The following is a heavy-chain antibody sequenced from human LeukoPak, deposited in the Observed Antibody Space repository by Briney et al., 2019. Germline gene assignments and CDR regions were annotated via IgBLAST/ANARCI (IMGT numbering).Heavy chain of an antibody. D-gene: IGHD6-13*01. V-gene: IGHV4-4*08. CDR1: GGSINSYY. J-gene: IGHJ5*02. Sequence: SETLSLTCTVSGGSINSYYWSWIRQPPGKGLQWIGYIYDSGITNYNPSLKGRVTISVDTSKNLFSPKMSSVTAADTAVYYCARGGNGYPIKAGGTTRFDPWGPGTLVTVSS. CDR3: ARGGNGYPIKAGGTTRFDP. CDR2: IYDSGIT.